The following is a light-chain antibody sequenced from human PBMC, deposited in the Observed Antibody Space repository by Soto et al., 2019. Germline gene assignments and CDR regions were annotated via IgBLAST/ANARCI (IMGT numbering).Light chain of an antibody. J-gene: IGKJ1*01. CDR3: QQYYSCTRT. CDR2: AAS. CDR1: QGISGY. V-gene: IGKV1-8*01. Sequence: ILLTQSPSSLSLSLGERVTLSCRASQGISGYLAWYQQRPGQAPRLLIYAASTRQSGVPSRFSGSGSGTDFTLTISSLQSEDFAVYYCQQYYSCTRTFGQGTKVDI.